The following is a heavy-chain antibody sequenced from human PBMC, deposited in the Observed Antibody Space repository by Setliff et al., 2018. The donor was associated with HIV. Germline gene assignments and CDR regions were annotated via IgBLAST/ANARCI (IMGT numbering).Heavy chain of an antibody. Sequence: GGSLRLSCEGSGFNFNYYAMHWVRQAPGEGLEWVSGITWQGGVLGYADSVKGRLTISRDNVGNSLYLQMNSLTTEDTASYFCVKGGALAGQFYYYMDVWGRGTTVTVSS. D-gene: IGHD6-19*01. CDR2: ITWQGGVL. CDR3: VKGGALAGQFYYYMDV. J-gene: IGHJ6*03. V-gene: IGHV3-9*01. CDR1: GFNFNYYA.